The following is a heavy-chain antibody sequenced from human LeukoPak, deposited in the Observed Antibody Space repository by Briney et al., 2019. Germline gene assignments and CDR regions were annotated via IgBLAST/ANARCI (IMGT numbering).Heavy chain of an antibody. V-gene: IGHV4-4*07. D-gene: IGHD6-19*01. CDR2: IYTSGST. CDR1: GGTISSYY. CDR3: ARDSPGYSSGWYYFDY. J-gene: IGHJ4*02. Sequence: PSETLSLTCTVSGGTISSYYWSWIRQPAGKGLEWIGRIYTSGSTNYNPSLKSRVTMSVDTSKNQFSLKLRSVTAADTAVYYCARDSPGYSSGWYYFDYWGQGTLVTVSS.